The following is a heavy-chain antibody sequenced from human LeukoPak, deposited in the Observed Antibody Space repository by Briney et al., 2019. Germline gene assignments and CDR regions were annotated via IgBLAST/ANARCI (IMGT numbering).Heavy chain of an antibody. J-gene: IGHJ4*02. Sequence: KPSETLSLTCAVSGGSFSGYYWTWIRQPPGKGLEWIGEINHSGNANYNPSLKSRVTTSLDMSENHFSLKLTSVTAADTAVYYCARGQGTVTTHWGQGTLVTVSS. CDR2: INHSGNA. CDR3: ARGQGTVTTH. CDR1: GGSFSGYY. D-gene: IGHD4-17*01. V-gene: IGHV4-34*01.